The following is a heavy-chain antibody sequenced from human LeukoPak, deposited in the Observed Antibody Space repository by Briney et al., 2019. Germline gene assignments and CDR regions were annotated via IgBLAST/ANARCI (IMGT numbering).Heavy chain of an antibody. CDR1: GGSFSGYY. CDR3: ARRPDQLRYFDWLLSAGAFDI. Sequence: SETLSLTCAVHGGSFSGYYWSWIRQPPGKGLEWIGEINHSGSTNYNPSLKSRVTISVDTSKNQFSLKLSSVTAADTAVYYCARRPDQLRYFDWLLSAGAFDIWGQGTMVTVSS. V-gene: IGHV4-34*01. J-gene: IGHJ3*02. D-gene: IGHD3-9*01. CDR2: INHSGST.